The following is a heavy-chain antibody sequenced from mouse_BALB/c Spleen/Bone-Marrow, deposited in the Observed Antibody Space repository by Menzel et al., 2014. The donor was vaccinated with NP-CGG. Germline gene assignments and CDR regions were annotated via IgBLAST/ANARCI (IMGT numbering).Heavy chain of an antibody. V-gene: IGHV5-17*02. CDR1: GFTFSSFG. J-gene: IGHJ2*01. CDR3: ARSLYYRYDFFDY. D-gene: IGHD2-14*01. Sequence: EVQLVESGGGLVQPGGSRKLSWAASGFTFSSFGMHWVRQAPEKGLEWVAYISSGSSTIYYADTVKGRFTISRDNPKNTLFLQMTSLRSEDTAMYYYARSLYYRYDFFDYWGQGTTLTVSS. CDR2: ISSGSSTI.